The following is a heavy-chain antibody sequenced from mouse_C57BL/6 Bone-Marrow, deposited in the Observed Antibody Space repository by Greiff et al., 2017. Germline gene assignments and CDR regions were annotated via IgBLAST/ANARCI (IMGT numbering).Heavy chain of an antibody. CDR1: GFNIKDDY. Sequence: VHVKQSGAELVRPGASVKLSCTASGFNIKDDYMHWVKQRPEPGLEWIGWIDPENGDTEYASKFQGKATITADKSSNTAYLQLSSLTSEDTAVYYCTTIYYGNYWFAYWGQGTLVTVSA. CDR3: TTIYYGNYWFAY. CDR2: IDPENGDT. J-gene: IGHJ3*01. V-gene: IGHV14-4*01. D-gene: IGHD2-1*01.